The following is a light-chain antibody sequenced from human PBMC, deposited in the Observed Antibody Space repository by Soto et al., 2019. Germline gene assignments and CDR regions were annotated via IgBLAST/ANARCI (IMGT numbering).Light chain of an antibody. Sequence: QSALTQPASVSGSPGQSITISCTGISADVSSSNFVSWYQHRPGKAPRLILYDVSHRPSGVSNRFSGSKAGDRASLTISGLQLEDEADYYCTSYRRGPLYVFGTGTKVTVL. V-gene: IGLV2-14*03. J-gene: IGLJ1*01. CDR1: SADVSSSNF. CDR2: DVS. CDR3: TSYRRGPLYV.